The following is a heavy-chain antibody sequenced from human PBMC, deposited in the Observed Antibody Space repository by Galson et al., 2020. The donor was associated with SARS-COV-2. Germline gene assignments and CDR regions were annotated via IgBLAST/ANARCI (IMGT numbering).Heavy chain of an antibody. CDR2: IYVGGDT. V-gene: IGHV3-53*05. CDR3: AGAPRGYDYGRDV. Sequence: GGSLRLSCAASGFTVSRNYMRWVRQAPGKGLEWVSDIYVGGDTFYADSVKGRFTISRDSLKNTLYLQINSLRAEDTAVYYCAGAPRGYDYGRDVWGQGTTVTVSS. J-gene: IGHJ6*02. D-gene: IGHD3-10*01. CDR1: GFTVSRNY.